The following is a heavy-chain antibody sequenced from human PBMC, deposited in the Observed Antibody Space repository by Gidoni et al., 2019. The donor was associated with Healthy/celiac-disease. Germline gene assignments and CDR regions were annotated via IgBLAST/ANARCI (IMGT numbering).Heavy chain of an antibody. CDR2: IKQDGSEK. CDR1: GFTFSSDW. D-gene: IGHD5-12*01. CDR3: ARRVGMATPIDY. V-gene: IGHV3-7*04. J-gene: IGHJ4*02. Sequence: EVQLVESGGGLVQPGGSLRLSCAASGFTFSSDWMSWVRKAPGKGLGWVENIKQDGSEKYYVDSVKGRFTISRDNAKNSLYLQMNSLRAEDTAVYYCARRVGMATPIDYWGQGSLVTVSS.